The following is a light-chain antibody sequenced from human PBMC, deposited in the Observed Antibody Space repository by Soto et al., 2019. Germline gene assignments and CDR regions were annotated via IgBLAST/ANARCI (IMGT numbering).Light chain of an antibody. V-gene: IGKV3-20*01. CDR3: QQFDGSLWT. J-gene: IGKJ1*01. CDR2: DAS. Sequence: IMLKQSPGTLSLTQGERATLSCRASQSVTSTHLAWYQQKPGQAPRLLIYDASTRATGIPDRFSGSGSGTHFTLTISRLEPEDFAVYCCQQFDGSLWTFGPRTKVDIK. CDR1: QSVTSTH.